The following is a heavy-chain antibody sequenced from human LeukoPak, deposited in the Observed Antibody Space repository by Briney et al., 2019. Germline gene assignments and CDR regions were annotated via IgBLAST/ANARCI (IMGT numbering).Heavy chain of an antibody. CDR3: ATYSTRNAREFQS. D-gene: IGHD4-11*01. J-gene: IGHJ1*01. CDR1: GFTFRSYG. CDR2: ISYDGNKE. Sequence: GGSLRLSCVASGFTFRSYGMHWLRQAPGKGLQWVALISYDGNKEYYADSVKGRFTISRDNAKNSLYLQMNSLRAEDTAVYYCATYSTRNAREFQSWGQGTLVTVSS. V-gene: IGHV3-30*03.